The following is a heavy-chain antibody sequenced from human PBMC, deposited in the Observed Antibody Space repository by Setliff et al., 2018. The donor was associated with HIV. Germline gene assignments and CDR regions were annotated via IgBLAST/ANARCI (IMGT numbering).Heavy chain of an antibody. CDR2: ISPNSGGT. V-gene: IGHV1-2*06. CDR1: GYTFPDYY. D-gene: IGHD2-2*01. J-gene: IGHJ4*02. CDR3: ARDHPYFCSSTSCSFLDY. Sequence: ASVKVSCKTSGYTFPDYYMHWVRQAPGQGLEWMGRISPNSGGTNYAQKFQGRVTMTRDTSINTVYMELSSLRSDDTAVYYCARDHPYFCSSTSCSFLDYWGQGTLVTVSS.